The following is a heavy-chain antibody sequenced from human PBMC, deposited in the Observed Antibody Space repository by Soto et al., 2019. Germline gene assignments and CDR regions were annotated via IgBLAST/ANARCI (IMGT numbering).Heavy chain of an antibody. D-gene: IGHD5-12*01. CDR1: GGTFSSYT. Sequence: ASVKVSCKASGGTFSSYTISWVRQAPGQGLEWMGRIIPILGIANYAQKFQGRVTITADKSTSTAYMELSSLRSEDTAVYYCASPDIVATISDDYWGQGTLVTVSS. J-gene: IGHJ4*02. CDR3: ASPDIVATISDDY. CDR2: IIPILGIA. V-gene: IGHV1-69*02.